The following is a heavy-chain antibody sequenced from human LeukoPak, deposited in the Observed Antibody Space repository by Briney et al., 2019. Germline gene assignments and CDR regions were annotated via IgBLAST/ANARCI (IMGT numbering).Heavy chain of an antibody. V-gene: IGHV4-59*11. CDR3: ARGARYDSSGYYTY. J-gene: IGHJ4*02. D-gene: IGHD3-22*01. CDR1: GGSISSHY. CDR2: IYNSGST. Sequence: SETLSLTCTVSGGSISSHYWSWIRQPPGKGLEWIGYIYNSGSTNYNPSLKSRVTISVDTSKNQVSLKLSSVTAADTAVYYCARGARYDSSGYYTYWGQGTLVTVSS.